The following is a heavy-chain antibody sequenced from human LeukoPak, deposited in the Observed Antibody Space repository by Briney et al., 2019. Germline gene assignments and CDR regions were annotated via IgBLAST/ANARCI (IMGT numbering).Heavy chain of an antibody. CDR2: ISSSGSTI. D-gene: IGHD6-6*01. V-gene: IGHV3-48*04. Sequence: PGRSLRLSCAASGFTFSSYAMYWVRQAPGKGLEWVSYISSSGSTIYYADSVKGRFTISRDNAKNTLYLQMNSLRAEDTAVYYCARDGYSSSFYFDYWGQGTLVTVSS. CDR1: GFTFSSYA. CDR3: ARDGYSSSFYFDY. J-gene: IGHJ4*02.